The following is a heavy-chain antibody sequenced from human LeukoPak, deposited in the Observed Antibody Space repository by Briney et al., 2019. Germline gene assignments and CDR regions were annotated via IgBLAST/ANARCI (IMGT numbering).Heavy chain of an antibody. CDR1: EFTFSSCW. CDR2: IKQDGSEK. V-gene: IGHV3-7*05. J-gene: IGHJ4*02. Sequence: PGGSLRLSCAASEFTFSSCWMSWVRQAPGKGLEWVASIKQDGSEKFYVDSVNGRFTISRDNAKNSLYLQMNSLRAEDTAVYYCARARSNYIIFDYWGQGTLVTVSS. D-gene: IGHD4-11*01. CDR3: ARARSNYIIFDY.